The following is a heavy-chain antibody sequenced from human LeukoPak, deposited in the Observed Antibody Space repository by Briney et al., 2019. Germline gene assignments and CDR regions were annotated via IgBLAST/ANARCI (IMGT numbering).Heavy chain of an antibody. Sequence: GGSLRLSCAASGFTFSSYAMSWVRQAPGKGLEWVSAISGSGGSTYYADSVKGRFTISRDNSKNTLYLQLNSLRAEDTAVYYCAKGLTGDPVYFDYWGQGTLVTVSS. CDR1: GFTFSSYA. D-gene: IGHD7-27*01. J-gene: IGHJ4*02. V-gene: IGHV3-23*01. CDR3: AKGLTGDPVYFDY. CDR2: ISGSGGST.